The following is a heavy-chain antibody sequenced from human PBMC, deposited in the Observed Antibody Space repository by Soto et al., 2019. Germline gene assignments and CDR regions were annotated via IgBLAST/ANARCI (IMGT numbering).Heavy chain of an antibody. D-gene: IGHD3-10*01. CDR3: ARRTGVLGNWFDP. CDR2: IYPGDSDT. J-gene: IGHJ5*02. CDR1: GYSFTSYW. V-gene: IGHV5-51*01. Sequence: GESLKISCKGSGYSFTSYWIGWVRQMPGKGLEWMGIIYPGDSDTRYSPSFQGQVTISADKSISTAYLQWSILKASDTAMYYCARRTGVLGNWFDPWGQGTLVTVSS.